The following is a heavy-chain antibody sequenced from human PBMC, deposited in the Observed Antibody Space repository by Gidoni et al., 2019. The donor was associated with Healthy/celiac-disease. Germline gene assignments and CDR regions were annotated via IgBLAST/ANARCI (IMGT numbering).Heavy chain of an antibody. Sequence: QVQLVESGGGVVQPGRSLRLSCAASGFTFSSYGMHWVRQAPGKGLEWVAVISYDGSNKYYADSVKGRFTISRDNSKNTLYLQMNSLRAEDTAVYYCAKGRAARVLEAYYFDYWGQGTLVTVSS. CDR3: AKGRAARVLEAYYFDY. J-gene: IGHJ4*02. CDR2: ISYDGSNK. V-gene: IGHV3-30*18. CDR1: GFTFSSYG. D-gene: IGHD6-6*01.